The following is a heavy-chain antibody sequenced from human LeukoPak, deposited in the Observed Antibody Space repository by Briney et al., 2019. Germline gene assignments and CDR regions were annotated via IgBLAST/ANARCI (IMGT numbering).Heavy chain of an antibody. V-gene: IGHV4-59*01. CDR1: GGSISSYY. CDR3: ARHLGYYDYGWGSYRSRAFDY. J-gene: IGHJ4*02. CDR2: IYYSGST. D-gene: IGHD3-16*02. Sequence: SETLSLTCTVSGGSISSYYWSWIRQPPGKGLEWIGYIYYSGSTNYNPSLKSRVTISVDTSKNQFSLKLSSVTAADTAVYYCARHLGYYDYGWGSYRSRAFDYWGQGTLVTVSS.